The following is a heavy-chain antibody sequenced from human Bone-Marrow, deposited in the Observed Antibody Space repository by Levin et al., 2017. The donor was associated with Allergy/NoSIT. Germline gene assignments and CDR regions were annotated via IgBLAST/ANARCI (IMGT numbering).Heavy chain of an antibody. D-gene: IGHD5-18*01. J-gene: IGHJ4*02. Sequence: SLKISCAASGFTFDDYAMHWVRQAPGKGLEWVSGISWNSGSIGYADSVKGRFTISRDNAKNSLYLQMNSLRAEDTALYYCAKGDTATGAGWDYWGQGTLVTVSS. CDR3: AKGDTATGAGWDY. CDR2: ISWNSGSI. V-gene: IGHV3-9*01. CDR1: GFTFDDYA.